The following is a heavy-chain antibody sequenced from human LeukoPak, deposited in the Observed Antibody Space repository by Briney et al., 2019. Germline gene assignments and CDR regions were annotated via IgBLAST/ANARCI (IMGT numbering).Heavy chain of an antibody. V-gene: IGHV1-69*13. CDR3: ARARMDRSFAY. CDR2: IIPIFGTA. D-gene: IGHD2-15*01. CDR1: GCTFSRYA. Sequence: AAVTVSCKASGCTFSRYAISWVRQAPAQGLEWVGGIIPIFGTANYAQKFQGRVTITADESTSTAYMELSSLRSEDTAVYYCARARMDRSFAYWGQGTLVTVSS. J-gene: IGHJ4*02.